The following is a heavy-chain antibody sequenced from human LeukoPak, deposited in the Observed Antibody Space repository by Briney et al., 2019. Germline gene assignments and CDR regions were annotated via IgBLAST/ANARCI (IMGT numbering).Heavy chain of an antibody. J-gene: IGHJ4*02. Sequence: SQTLSLTCAIPGDSVSSNNAGCTSVRQYPSRGLEWQGTTYYRPKWYNPYAGSVKSRITISPDTSKSPFSLKLNSVSTADTAVYYCASAVAGRLDCWGQATLVTAS. D-gene: IGHD6-19*01. CDR3: ASAVAGRLDC. CDR1: GDSVSSNNAG. V-gene: IGHV6-1*01. CDR2: TYYRPKWYN.